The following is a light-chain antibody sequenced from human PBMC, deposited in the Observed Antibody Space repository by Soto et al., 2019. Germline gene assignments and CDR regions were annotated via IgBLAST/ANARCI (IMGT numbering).Light chain of an antibody. J-gene: IGKJ3*01. V-gene: IGKV3-11*01. CDR1: QSVSSS. Sequence: EIVLTQSPDTLSLSPGEIATLSCRASQSVSSSLAWYQQKPGQAHRLLIYDDFNRATGIPARFSGSGSGKDFTLTISSLEPEDFAVYYCQQRSNWPPEVTFGPGTKVVIK. CDR2: DDF. CDR3: QQRSNWPPEVT.